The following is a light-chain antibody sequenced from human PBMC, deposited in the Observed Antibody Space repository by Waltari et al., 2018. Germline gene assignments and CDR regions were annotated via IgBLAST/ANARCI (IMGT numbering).Light chain of an antibody. Sequence: EIVLTQSPATLSLSPGDRATLSCRASQNVNMYLAWYQQKPGQGPRPLISDATARSAGVPARFSGSGSGTEFTLTISSLEPEDFAVYHCQQRNHWITFGQGTRLEI. CDR1: QNVNMY. CDR2: DAT. CDR3: QQRNHWIT. J-gene: IGKJ5*01. V-gene: IGKV3-11*01.